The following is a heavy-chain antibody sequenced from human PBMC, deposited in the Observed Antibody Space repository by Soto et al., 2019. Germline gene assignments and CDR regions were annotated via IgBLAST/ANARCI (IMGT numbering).Heavy chain of an antibody. V-gene: IGHV3-72*01. D-gene: IGHD4-17*01. J-gene: IGHJ4*02. CDR1: GFTFSDHY. CDR3: ARAPTVSDY. Sequence: EVQLVESGGTLVQPGGSLRLSCAASGFTFSDHYMDWVRQAPGKGLEWVGRTRNKSNSHTTEYAASVKGRFTISRDDSKNSLYLQMNSLKIEDTAVYYCARAPTVSDYWGQGTLVTVSS. CDR2: TRNKSNSHTT.